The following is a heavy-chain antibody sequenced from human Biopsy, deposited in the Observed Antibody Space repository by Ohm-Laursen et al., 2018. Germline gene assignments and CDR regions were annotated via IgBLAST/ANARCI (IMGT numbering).Heavy chain of an antibody. CDR3: AGERDP. CDR2: IDTINGGA. Sequence: ASVKVSCKASGYTFTDYYVHWVRQAPGHGLEWMGWIDTINGGARYAQKFQGGVTMTRDTSISTAYMELSRLTSDDTAVYYCAGERDPWGQGTLVTVPS. V-gene: IGHV1-2*02. J-gene: IGHJ5*02. CDR1: GYTFTDYY.